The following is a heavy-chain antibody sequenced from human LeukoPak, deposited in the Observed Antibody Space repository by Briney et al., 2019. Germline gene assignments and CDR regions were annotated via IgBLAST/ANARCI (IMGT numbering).Heavy chain of an antibody. D-gene: IGHD4-23*01. V-gene: IGHV3-23*01. CDR2: ISGSAGST. CDR1: GFTFSHFW. J-gene: IGHJ4*02. Sequence: GGSLRLSCAASGFTFSHFWMSWVRQAPGKGLEWVSIISGSAGSTYYADSVKGRFTISRDNSKNTLFLQMNSLRAEDTAVYYCAKDRSLDGGNSNGYFDSWGQGTLVTVSS. CDR3: AKDRSLDGGNSNGYFDS.